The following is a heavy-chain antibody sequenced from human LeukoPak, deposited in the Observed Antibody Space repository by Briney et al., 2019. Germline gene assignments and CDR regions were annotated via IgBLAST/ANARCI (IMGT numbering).Heavy chain of an antibody. J-gene: IGHJ4*02. CDR3: ARERPHGASALDY. Sequence: GGSLRLSCAASGFTFSSYSMNWVRQAPGKGLERVANIKEDGSEKYYVGSVKGRVTISRDNAKNSLYLQMNSLRAEDTAVYYCARERPHGASALDYWGQGTVVTVSS. CDR2: IKEDGSEK. CDR1: GFTFSSYS. V-gene: IGHV3-7*01. D-gene: IGHD1-26*01.